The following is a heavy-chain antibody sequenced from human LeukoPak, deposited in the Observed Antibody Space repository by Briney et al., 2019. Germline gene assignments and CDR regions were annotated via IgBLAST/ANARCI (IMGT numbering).Heavy chain of an antibody. J-gene: IGHJ4*02. CDR2: ISSSGGTI. Sequence: GGSLRLSCAASGFTFSDSYMSWIRQVPGKGLEWISYISSSGGTIYYADSVKGRFTISRDNAKNSLYLQMNSLRAEDTAVYYCAKEGGNWGEGYFDYWGQGTLVTVSS. CDR1: GFTFSDSY. CDR3: AKEGGNWGEGYFDY. V-gene: IGHV3-11*01. D-gene: IGHD7-27*01.